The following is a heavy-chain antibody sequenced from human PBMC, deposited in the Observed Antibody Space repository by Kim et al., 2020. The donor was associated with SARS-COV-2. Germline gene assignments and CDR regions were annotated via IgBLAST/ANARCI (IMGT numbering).Heavy chain of an antibody. CDR3: ARGQWLVPPDY. Sequence: TNYAQKLQGRVTMTTDTSTSTAYMELRSLRSDDTAVYYCARGQWLVPPDYWGQGTLVTVSS. D-gene: IGHD6-19*01. CDR2: T. J-gene: IGHJ4*02. V-gene: IGHV1-18*01.